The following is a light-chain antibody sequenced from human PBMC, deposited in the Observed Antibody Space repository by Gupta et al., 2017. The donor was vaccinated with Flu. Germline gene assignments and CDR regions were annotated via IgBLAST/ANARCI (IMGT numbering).Light chain of an antibody. J-gene: IGKJ3*01. Sequence: DIVMTQHPASMPASLGEGAAINCKSSQRVLYSSNNKNYLAWYQQKPGQPPKLLIYWASTRESGVPDRFSGSGSGTDFTLTISSLQTEDVSVYYCQQYYSTPLTFGPGTKVDIK. V-gene: IGKV4-1*01. CDR2: WAS. CDR1: QRVLYSSNNKNY. CDR3: QQYYSTPLT.